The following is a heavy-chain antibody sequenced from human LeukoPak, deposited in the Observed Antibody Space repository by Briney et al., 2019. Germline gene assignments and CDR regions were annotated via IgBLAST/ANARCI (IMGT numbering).Heavy chain of an antibody. D-gene: IGHD6-6*01. Sequence: GGSLRLSCAASGFIFSSYWMHWVRHAPGKGLAWVSRINTDGSSTSYADSVKGRFTISRDNAKNTLYLQMNSLRAEDTAVYYCAREESSSSGYYFDYWGRGTLVTVSS. J-gene: IGHJ4*02. CDR1: GFIFSSYW. CDR2: INTDGSST. CDR3: AREESSSSGYYFDY. V-gene: IGHV3-74*01.